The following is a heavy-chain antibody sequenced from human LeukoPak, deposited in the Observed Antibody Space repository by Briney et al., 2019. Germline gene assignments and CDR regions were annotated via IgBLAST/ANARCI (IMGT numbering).Heavy chain of an antibody. Sequence: ASVKVSCKASGYTFTSYGISWVRQAPGQGLEWMGWINPNSDGTNYAQKFQGRVTMTRDTSISTAYMELNRLRSDDTAVYYCARDRLTRPPINWFDPWGQGTLVTVSS. CDR2: INPNSDGT. V-gene: IGHV1-2*02. CDR3: ARDRLTRPPINWFDP. CDR1: GYTFTSYG. J-gene: IGHJ5*02. D-gene: IGHD3-16*01.